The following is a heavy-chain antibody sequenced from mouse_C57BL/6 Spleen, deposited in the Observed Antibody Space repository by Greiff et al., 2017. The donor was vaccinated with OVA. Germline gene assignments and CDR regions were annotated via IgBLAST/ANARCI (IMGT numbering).Heavy chain of an antibody. CDR3: VRGSSGYPYAMDY. J-gene: IGHJ4*01. CDR1: GFSFNTYA. D-gene: IGHD3-2*02. CDR2: IRSKSNNYAT. Sequence: EVKLVESGGGLVQPKGSLKLSCAASGFSFNTYAMNWVRQAPGKGLEWVARIRSKSNNYATYYADSVKDRFTISRDDSESMLYLQMNNLKTEDTAMYYCVRGSSGYPYAMDYWGQGTSVTVSS. V-gene: IGHV10-1*01.